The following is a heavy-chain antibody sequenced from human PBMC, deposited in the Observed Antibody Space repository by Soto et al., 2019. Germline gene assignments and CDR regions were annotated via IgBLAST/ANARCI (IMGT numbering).Heavy chain of an antibody. Sequence: EVQLVESGGGLVKPGGSLRLSCAASGFTFSNAWMNWVRQAPGKGLEWVGRIKSKTDGGATDYAATVKGRFTISRDDSTNTLYLQMNSLKSERTAVYYCTTPLITMVRADLCHSYAMDVGGQGTSVTASS. J-gene: IGHJ6*02. CDR1: GFTFSNAW. D-gene: IGHD3-10*01. CDR3: TTPLITMVRADLCHSYAMDV. CDR2: IKSKTDGGAT. V-gene: IGHV3-15*07.